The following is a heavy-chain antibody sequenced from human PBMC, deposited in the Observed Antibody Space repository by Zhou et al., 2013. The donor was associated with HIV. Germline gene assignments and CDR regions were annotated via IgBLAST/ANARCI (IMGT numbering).Heavy chain of an antibody. D-gene: IGHD6-25*01. J-gene: IGHJ6*03. CDR1: GVNFGSFG. CDR3: ARALSATWIGGGFFYMDV. CDR2: ISSYNGYT. Sequence: QVPVAQSGAEVKKPGSSVRITCKASGVNFGSFGITWVRQAPGQGLEWMGWISSYNGYTNYAQNFQGRVSVTTDTSTNTAYMELRSLRSDDTAVYYCARALSATWIGGGFFYMDVWGKGTTVTVS. V-gene: IGHV1-18*01.